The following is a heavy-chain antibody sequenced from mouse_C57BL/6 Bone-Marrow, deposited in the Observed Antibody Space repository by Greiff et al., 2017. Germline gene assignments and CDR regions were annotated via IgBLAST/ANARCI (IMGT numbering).Heavy chain of an antibody. J-gene: IGHJ4*01. Sequence: QVQLQQSGPGLVQPSQSLSITCTLSGFSLTSYGVHWVRQSPGKGLEWLGVIWSGGSTDYNAAFISRLSISKDNSKSQVFFKMNSLQADDTAIYYCARKERDSGAFYAMDYWGQGTSVTVSS. V-gene: IGHV2-2*01. CDR2: IWSGGST. CDR1: GFSLTSYG. CDR3: ARKERDSGAFYAMDY.